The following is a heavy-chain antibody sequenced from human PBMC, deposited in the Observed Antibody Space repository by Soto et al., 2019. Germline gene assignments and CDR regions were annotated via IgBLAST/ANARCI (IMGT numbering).Heavy chain of an antibody. CDR3: ARWGAAFDI. D-gene: IGHD3-16*01. J-gene: IGHJ3*02. CDR2: IWYDGSNK. CDR1: GFTYSSYG. V-gene: IGHV3-33*01. Sequence: QVQLVESGGGVDQPGRSLRLSCAASGFTYSSYGMNWVRQAPGKGLEWVAVIWYDGSNKYYADSVKGRFTISRDNSKNTLYLQMTSLRAEDTAVYYCARWGAAFDIWGQGTMVTVSS.